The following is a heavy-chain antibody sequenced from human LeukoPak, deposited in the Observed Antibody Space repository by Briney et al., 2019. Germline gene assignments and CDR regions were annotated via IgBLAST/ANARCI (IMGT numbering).Heavy chain of an antibody. D-gene: IGHD6-13*01. J-gene: IGHJ4*02. CDR3: AKSQTSWAAAWGFDY. CDR1: GFTVSSNY. CDR2: ISSGGAT. Sequence: PGGSLRLSCAASGFTVSSNYMSWVRQAPGKGLEWVSTISSGGATYYVDSVKGRFTVSRDNSKNTLYLQMNSLRAEDTAVYYCAKSQTSWAAAWGFDYWGQGTLVTVSS. V-gene: IGHV3-66*01.